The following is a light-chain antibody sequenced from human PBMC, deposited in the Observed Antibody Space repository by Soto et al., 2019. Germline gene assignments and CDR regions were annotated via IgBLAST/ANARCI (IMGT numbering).Light chain of an antibody. CDR3: QQYGSSPT. J-gene: IGKJ1*01. V-gene: IGKV3-20*01. CDR2: GAS. CDR1: QSVSSSY. Sequence: EIVLTQSPGTLSLSPGERATLSCRASQSVSSSYLAWYQQKPGQAPRLLIYGASSRATGIPDRFSGSGSGTXFXXXXSRLEPDDFXXYXCQQYGSSPTFGQGTKVEIK.